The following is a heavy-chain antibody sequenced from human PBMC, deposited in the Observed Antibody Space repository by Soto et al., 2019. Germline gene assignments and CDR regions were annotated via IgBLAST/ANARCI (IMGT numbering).Heavy chain of an antibody. V-gene: IGHV3-33*06. CDR2: IWYDGSNK. D-gene: IGHD5-18*01. Sequence: PGGSLRLSCAASGFTFSSYGMHWVRQAPDKGLEWVAVIWYDGSNKYYADSVKGRFTISRDNSKNTLYLQMNSLRAEDTAVYYCGKDFQAMALDYGGRGPLVPVSS. CDR3: GKDFQAMALDY. J-gene: IGHJ4*02. CDR1: GFTFSSYG.